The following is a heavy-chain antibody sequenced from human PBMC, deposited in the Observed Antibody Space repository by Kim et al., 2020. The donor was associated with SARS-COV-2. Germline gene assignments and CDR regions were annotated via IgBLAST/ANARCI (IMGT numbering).Heavy chain of an antibody. CDR1: GFTFSSYA. D-gene: IGHD3-10*01. V-gene: IGHV3-30-3*01. Sequence: GGSLRLSCAASGFTFSSYAMHWVRQAPGKGLEWVAVISYDGSNKYYADSVKGRFTISRDNSKNTLYLQMNSLRAEDTAVYYCARDRGGSGLFDYWGQGTLVTVSS. J-gene: IGHJ4*02. CDR3: ARDRGGSGLFDY. CDR2: ISYDGSNK.